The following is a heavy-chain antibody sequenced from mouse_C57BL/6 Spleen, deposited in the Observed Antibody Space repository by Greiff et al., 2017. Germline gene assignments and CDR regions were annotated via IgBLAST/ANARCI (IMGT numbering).Heavy chain of an antibody. CDR2: IYPGSGST. J-gene: IGHJ4*01. CDR3: ARVVVGGAMDY. Sequence: QVQLQQSGAELVKPGASVKMSCKASGYTFTSYWITWVKQRPGQGLEWIGVIYPGSGSTNYNEKFKSKATLTVDTSSSTAYMQLSSLTSEDSAVYYCARVVVGGAMDYWGQGTSVTVSS. V-gene: IGHV1-55*01. D-gene: IGHD1-1*01. CDR1: GYTFTSYW.